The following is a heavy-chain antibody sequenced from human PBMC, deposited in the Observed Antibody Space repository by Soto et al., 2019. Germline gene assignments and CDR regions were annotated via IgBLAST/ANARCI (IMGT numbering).Heavy chain of an antibody. V-gene: IGHV4-4*02. CDR3: ARDGHSSGWS. J-gene: IGHJ5*02. CDR2: TSHRGST. Sequence: QVQLQESGPGQVKPSGTLSLTCAVSGGSITTSDWWSWVRQPPGKGLEWIGETSHRGSTTYNPSLKSRVTISVDKSKNQFSLNLAAVTAADTAVYYCARDGHSSGWSWGQGTLVTVSS. D-gene: IGHD6-19*01. CDR1: GGSITTSDW.